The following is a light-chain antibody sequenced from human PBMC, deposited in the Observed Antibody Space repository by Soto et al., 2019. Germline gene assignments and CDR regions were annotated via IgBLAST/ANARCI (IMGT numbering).Light chain of an antibody. CDR2: GNN. Sequence: SVLTQAPSVSGTPGQRVTITCSGSSSNIGRNSVNLYQHLPGTAPKLLTHGNNHRPSGVPDRFSGSKSGTSASLAISGLQSEDEADYYCAAWDDGLNGYGFAGGTKGTV. V-gene: IGLV1-44*01. CDR3: AAWDDGLNGYG. J-gene: IGLJ1*01. CDR1: SSNIGRNS.